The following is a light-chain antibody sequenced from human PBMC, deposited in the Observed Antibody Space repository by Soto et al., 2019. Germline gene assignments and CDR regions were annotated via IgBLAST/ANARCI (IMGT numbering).Light chain of an antibody. CDR2: DVS. CDR1: SSDVGGYNY. CDR3: SSYTSSGLYV. J-gene: IGLJ1*01. Sequence: QSALTQPASVSGSPGQSITISCTGTSSDVGGYNYVSWYQQHPGKAPKLMIYDVSNRPSGVSNRFSGSKSGNTASLTISGLQAEDEADYYCSSYTSSGLYVFGTVTKVTVL. V-gene: IGLV2-14*01.